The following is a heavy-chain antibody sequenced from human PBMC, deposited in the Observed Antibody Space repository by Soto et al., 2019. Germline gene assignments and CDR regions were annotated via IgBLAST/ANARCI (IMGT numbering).Heavy chain of an antibody. D-gene: IGHD4-17*01. J-gene: IGHJ6*02. CDR2: IYPGDSDT. CDR1: GYSFTSYW. CDR3: ARLLQTTVYYYYGMDV. V-gene: IGHV5-51*01. Sequence: PGESLKISCKGSGYSFTSYWIGWVRQMPVKGLEWMGIIYPGDSDTRYSPSFQGQVTISADKSISTAYLQWSSLKASDTAMYYCARLLQTTVYYYYGMDVWGRGTTVTVSS.